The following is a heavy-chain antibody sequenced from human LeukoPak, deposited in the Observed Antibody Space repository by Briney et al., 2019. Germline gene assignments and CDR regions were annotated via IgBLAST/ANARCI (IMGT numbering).Heavy chain of an antibody. CDR1: GYRFTSYW. CDR3: ARHEGCSGGSCYYYGMDV. Sequence: GESLKISCKGSGYRFTSYWIGWVRQMPGKGLEWMGIIYPGDSDTRYSPSFQGQVTISADKSISTAYLQWSSLKASDTAMYYCARHEGCSGGSCYYYGMDVWGQGTTVTVSS. D-gene: IGHD2-15*01. V-gene: IGHV5-51*01. J-gene: IGHJ6*02. CDR2: IYPGDSDT.